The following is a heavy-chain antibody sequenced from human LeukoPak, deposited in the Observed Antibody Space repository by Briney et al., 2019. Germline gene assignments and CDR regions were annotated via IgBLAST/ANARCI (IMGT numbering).Heavy chain of an antibody. CDR2: IIPIFGTA. CDR1: GGTFSSYA. J-gene: IGHJ6*04. D-gene: IGHD6-19*01. V-gene: IGHV1-69*06. Sequence: SVKVSCKASGGTFSSYAISWVRQARGNGLEWMGGIIPIFGTANYAQKFQGRVTITADKSTSTAYMELSSLRTDDTAVYYCARVEDVAGTYYYYGMDVWGKGTTVTVSS. CDR3: ARVEDVAGTYYYYGMDV.